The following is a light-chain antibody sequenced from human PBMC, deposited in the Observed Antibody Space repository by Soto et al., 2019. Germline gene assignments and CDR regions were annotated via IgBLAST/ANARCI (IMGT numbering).Light chain of an antibody. J-gene: IGKJ5*01. CDR1: QSVNSN. CDR3: QQHGQWPIT. Sequence: EIVMTQSPATLSVSPGERSTLSCTASQSVNSNYLAWYQQKPGQAPRLLIYGISKRATDIPERFSGSGSGTEFTLTISSLQPEDFETYYCQQHGQWPITFGQGTRLEIK. V-gene: IGKV3D-15*01. CDR2: GIS.